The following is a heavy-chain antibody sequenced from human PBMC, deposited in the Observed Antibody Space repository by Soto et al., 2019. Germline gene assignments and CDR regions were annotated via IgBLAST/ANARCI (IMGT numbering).Heavy chain of an antibody. Sequence: LRLSCAASGFTFSSYAMSWVRQAPGKGLEWVSAISGSGGSTYYADSVKGRFTISRDNSKNTLYLQMNSLRAEDTAVYYCAGIAAAGSVIDYWGQGTLVTVSS. CDR1: GFTFSSYA. CDR2: ISGSGGST. V-gene: IGHV3-23*01. CDR3: AGIAAAGSVIDY. D-gene: IGHD6-13*01. J-gene: IGHJ4*02.